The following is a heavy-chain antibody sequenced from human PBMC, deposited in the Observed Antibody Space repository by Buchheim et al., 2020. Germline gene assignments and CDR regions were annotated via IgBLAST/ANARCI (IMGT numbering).Heavy chain of an antibody. D-gene: IGHD4-17*01. Sequence: QVQLQESGPGQVKPSQTLSLTCTVSGDSISRNGYNWNWIRQHPGKGLEWIGYIYHSGSPYYNPSHRSRVAISVDTSKNQFSLTLNSVTAADTAVYYCARATTVTIPFDYWGQGTL. CDR3: ARATTVTIPFDY. CDR2: IYHSGSP. J-gene: IGHJ4*02. V-gene: IGHV4-31*03. CDR1: GDSISRNGYN.